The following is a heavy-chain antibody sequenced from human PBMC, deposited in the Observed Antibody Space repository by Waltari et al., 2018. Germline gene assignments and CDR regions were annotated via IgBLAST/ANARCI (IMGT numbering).Heavy chain of an antibody. D-gene: IGHD3-16*02. V-gene: IGHV2-26*04. J-gene: IGHJ4*02. CDR2: IFSNYEK. CDR3: ACTDGGGYPAQGGY. CDR1: GLPLSNARMG. Sequence: QVTLKESGPVLVKPTETLTLTCTVSGLPLSNARMGVSWILQPPGKALEWLAHIFSNYEKSYSTSLKSRLTISKDTAKSQVVLTMTNMDPVDTATDYCACTDGGGYPAQGGYWGQGTLVTVSS.